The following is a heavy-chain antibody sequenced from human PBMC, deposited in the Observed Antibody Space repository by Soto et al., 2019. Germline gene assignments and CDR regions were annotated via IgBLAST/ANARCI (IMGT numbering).Heavy chain of an antibody. D-gene: IGHD3-3*01. CDR3: ARDIRPFDFWSGSGEFDP. Sequence: ASVKVSCKASGGTFSSYAISWVRQAPGQGLEWMGGIIPIFGTANYAQKFQGRVTITADKSTSTAYMELSSLRSEDTAVYYCARDIRPFDFWSGSGEFDPWGQGTLVTVS. J-gene: IGHJ5*02. CDR1: GGTFSSYA. V-gene: IGHV1-69*06. CDR2: IIPIFGTA.